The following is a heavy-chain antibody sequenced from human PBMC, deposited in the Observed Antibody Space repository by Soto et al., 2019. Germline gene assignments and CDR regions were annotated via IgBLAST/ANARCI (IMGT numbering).Heavy chain of an antibody. CDR3: ARHRWASATRFDY. CDR2: IYSGGST. V-gene: IGHV3-53*01. J-gene: IGHJ4*02. Sequence: EVQLVESGGGLIQPGGSLRLSCAASGFTVSSNYMSWVRQAPGKGLEWVSVIYSGGSTYYADSVKGRFTISRDNSKNTLYLQMNSLRAEDTAVYYCARHRWASATRFDYWGQGTLVTVSS. D-gene: IGHD3-10*01. CDR1: GFTVSSNY.